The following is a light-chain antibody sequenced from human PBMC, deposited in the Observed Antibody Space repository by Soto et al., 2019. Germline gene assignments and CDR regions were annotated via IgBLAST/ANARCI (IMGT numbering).Light chain of an antibody. CDR2: DNN. V-gene: IGLV1-51*01. CDR3: GTWDSILSAVV. J-gene: IGLJ2*01. CDR1: SSNIGNNS. Sequence: QSVLTQPPSVSAAPGQKVAISCSGNSSNIGNNSVSWYQQLPGTAPKLLIHDNNKRPSGIPDRFSGSKSGTSATLGITGLQTGDEADYYCGTWDSILSAVVFGGGTKLTVL.